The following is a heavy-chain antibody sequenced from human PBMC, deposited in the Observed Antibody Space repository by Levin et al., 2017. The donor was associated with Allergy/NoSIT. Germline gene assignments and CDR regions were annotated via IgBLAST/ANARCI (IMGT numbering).Heavy chain of an antibody. CDR1: GITFSRYA. V-gene: IGHV3-23*01. Sequence: GGSLRLSCAASGITFSRYAMSWVRQAPGKGPDWVSSISSSGDSTYYADSVKGRVTISRDNSKNMLYLQMNSLRAEDTALYYCARDPTVTHYWYFDLWGRGTQLTVSS. CDR3: ARDPTVTHYWYFDL. J-gene: IGHJ2*01. CDR2: ISSSGDST. D-gene: IGHD4-17*01.